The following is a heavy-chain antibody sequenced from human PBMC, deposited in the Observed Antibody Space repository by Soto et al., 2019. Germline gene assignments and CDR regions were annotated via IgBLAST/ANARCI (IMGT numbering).Heavy chain of an antibody. Sequence: QVQLVQSGAEVKKPGASVKVSCKASGYTFTSYGITWARQAPGQGLEWMAWVSAYNGNTNYAQKLQGRVTMTTDTSTRTAYMELRSLTSDDTAVYYCASGGDYGDYAYYYYYGMDVWGQGTTVTVSS. CDR2: VSAYNGNT. CDR1: GYTFTSYG. D-gene: IGHD4-17*01. V-gene: IGHV1-18*01. CDR3: ASGGDYGDYAYYYYYGMDV. J-gene: IGHJ6*02.